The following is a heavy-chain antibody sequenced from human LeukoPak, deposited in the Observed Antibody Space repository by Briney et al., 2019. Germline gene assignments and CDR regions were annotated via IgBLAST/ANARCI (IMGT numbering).Heavy chain of an antibody. CDR3: ANSHGYGDYGAFDY. Sequence: GGSLRLSGAASGFTFNSYGMHWVRQAPGKGLEWVAVIWYDGSNKYYADSVKGRFAISRDNSKNTLYLQMNSLRAEDTAVYFCANSHGYGDYGAFDYWGQGTLVTVSS. D-gene: IGHD4-17*01. J-gene: IGHJ4*02. CDR2: IWYDGSNK. V-gene: IGHV3-33*06. CDR1: GFTFNSYG.